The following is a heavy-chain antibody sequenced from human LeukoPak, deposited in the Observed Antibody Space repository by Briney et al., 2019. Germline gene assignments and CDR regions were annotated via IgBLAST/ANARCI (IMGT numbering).Heavy chain of an antibody. J-gene: IGHJ4*02. V-gene: IGHV4-39*01. CDR3: ARGRDFWSGYADY. CDR1: GGSISSSSYY. Sequence: PSETLSLTCTVSGGSISSSSYYWGWIRQPPGKGLEWIGSIYYSGSTYYNPSLKSRVTISVDTSKNQFSLTLSSVTAADTAVYYCARGRDFWSGYADYWGQGTLVTVSS. D-gene: IGHD3-3*01. CDR2: IYYSGST.